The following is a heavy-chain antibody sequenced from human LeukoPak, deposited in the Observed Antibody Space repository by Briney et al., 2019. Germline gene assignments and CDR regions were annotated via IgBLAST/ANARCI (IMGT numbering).Heavy chain of an antibody. V-gene: IGHV3-21*01. Sequence: GGSLRLSCAASGFTFSSYSMNWVRQAPGKGLEWVSSISSSSSYIYYADSVKGRFTISRDNAKNSLYLQMNSLRAEDTAVYYCARAGYGGAMAFYWGQGTLVTVSS. CDR2: ISSSSSYI. J-gene: IGHJ4*02. D-gene: IGHD5-18*01. CDR1: GFTFSSYS. CDR3: ARAGYGGAMAFY.